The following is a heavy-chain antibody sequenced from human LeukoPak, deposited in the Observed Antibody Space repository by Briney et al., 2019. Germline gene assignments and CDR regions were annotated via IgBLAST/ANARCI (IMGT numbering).Heavy chain of an antibody. CDR2: INPNSGGT. CDR1: GYTFTGYY. D-gene: IGHD3-10*01. J-gene: IGHJ6*04. CDR3: ARDRWFGGSLVDV. V-gene: IGHV1-2*02. Sequence: ASVKVSCKASGYTFTGYYMHWARQAPGQGLEWMGWINPNSGGTNYAQKFQGRVTMTRDTSISTAYMELSRLRSDDTAVYYCARDRWFGGSLVDVWGKGTTVTVPS.